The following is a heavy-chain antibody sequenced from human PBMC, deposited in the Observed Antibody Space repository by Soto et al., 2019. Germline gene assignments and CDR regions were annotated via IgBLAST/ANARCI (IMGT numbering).Heavy chain of an antibody. Sequence: TLSLTCTVSGGSISSSSYYWGWIRQPPGKGLEWIGSIYYSGSTYYNPSLKSRVTISVDTSKNQFSLKLSSVTAADTAVYYCARDRDAYCSNGVCSGPYFDYWGRGTLVTVS. CDR1: GGSISSSSYY. CDR3: ARDRDAYCSNGVCSGPYFDY. J-gene: IGHJ4*02. CDR2: IYYSGST. V-gene: IGHV4-39*02. D-gene: IGHD2-8*01.